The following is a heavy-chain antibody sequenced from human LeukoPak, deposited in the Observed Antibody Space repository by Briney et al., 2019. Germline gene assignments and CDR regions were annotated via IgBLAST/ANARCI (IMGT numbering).Heavy chain of an antibody. CDR1: GGSISSSSYY. D-gene: IGHD1-26*01. CDR3: ARHPGGLLAFDI. CDR2: IFYSGTT. Sequence: PSETLSLTCTVSGGSISSSSYYWGWIRQPPGKGLEWFGSIFYSGTTYYNPSLKSRVTISVDTSKNQFSLKLSSVAAADTAVYYCARHPGGLLAFDIWGQGTMVTVSS. V-gene: IGHV4-39*01. J-gene: IGHJ3*02.